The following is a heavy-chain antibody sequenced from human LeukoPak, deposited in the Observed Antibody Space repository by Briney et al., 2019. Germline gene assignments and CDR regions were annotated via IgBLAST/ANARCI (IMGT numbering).Heavy chain of an antibody. D-gene: IGHD5-18*01. V-gene: IGHV3-23*01. CDR2: ITASGGNR. J-gene: IGHJ4*02. CDR3: AKGNGYSYGRYYFDY. CDR1: GFTFSSYG. Sequence: GGSLSLSCAASGFTFSSYGMGWVRKAPGKGLEWVSAITASGGNRYYAESVKGRFPISRDNSKNTLYLQVNSLRAEDTAVYYCAKGNGYSYGRYYFDYWGQGTLVTVSS.